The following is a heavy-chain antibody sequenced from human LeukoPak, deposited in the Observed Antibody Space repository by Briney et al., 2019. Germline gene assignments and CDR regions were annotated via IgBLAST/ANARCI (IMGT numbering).Heavy chain of an antibody. J-gene: IGHJ4*02. Sequence: ASVKVSCKASGGTFSSYAISWVRQAPGQGLEWMGRINPNTGVTEYVQKFQGRVTMTRDTSISTAYVELTRLRSDDTAIYYCARDPGYSYAVDYWGQGTLVTVSS. V-gene: IGHV1-2*06. CDR1: GGTFSSYA. CDR2: INPNTGVT. CDR3: ARDPGYSYAVDY. D-gene: IGHD5-18*01.